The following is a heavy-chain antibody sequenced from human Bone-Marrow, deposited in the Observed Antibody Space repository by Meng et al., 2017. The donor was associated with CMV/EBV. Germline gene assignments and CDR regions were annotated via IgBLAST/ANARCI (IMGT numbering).Heavy chain of an antibody. CDR3: ARDIRWNYGPGY. J-gene: IGHJ4*02. CDR2: IYSGGST. Sequence: GESLKISCAASGFTVSSNYMSWVRQAPGKGLEWVSVIYSGGSTYYADSVKGRFTISRDNYKNTLYLQMNSLRAEDTAVYYCARDIRWNYGPGYWGQGTLVTVSS. D-gene: IGHD1-7*01. CDR1: GFTVSSNY. V-gene: IGHV3-66*02.